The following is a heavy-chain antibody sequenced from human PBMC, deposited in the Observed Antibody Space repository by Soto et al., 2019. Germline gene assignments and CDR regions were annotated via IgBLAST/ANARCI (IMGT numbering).Heavy chain of an antibody. J-gene: IGHJ6*02. CDR3: ARDQGSTSFDYYYYYGMDV. CDR2: INPNSGGT. V-gene: IGHV1-2*02. CDR1: GYTFTGYY. D-gene: IGHD2-2*01. Sequence: ASVKVSCKASGYTFTGYYMHWVRQAPGQGLEWMGWINPNSGGTNYAQKFQGRVTMTRDTSISTAYMELSRLRSDDTAVYYCARDQGSTSFDYYYYYGMDVWGQGTTVTVSS.